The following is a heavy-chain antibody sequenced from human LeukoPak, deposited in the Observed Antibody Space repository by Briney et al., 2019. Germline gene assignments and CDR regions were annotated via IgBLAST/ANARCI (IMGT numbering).Heavy chain of an antibody. CDR1: DDSISIYY. Sequence: SETLSLTCTVSDDSISIYYWSWIRQPPANGLEWIGYIYYSGSTNYNPSLKSRVTISVDTSKNQFSLKLSSVTAADTAVYYCARGVSGSYYAFDYWGQGTLVTVSS. CDR3: ARGVSGSYYAFDY. D-gene: IGHD3-10*01. CDR2: IYYSGST. J-gene: IGHJ4*02. V-gene: IGHV4-59*01.